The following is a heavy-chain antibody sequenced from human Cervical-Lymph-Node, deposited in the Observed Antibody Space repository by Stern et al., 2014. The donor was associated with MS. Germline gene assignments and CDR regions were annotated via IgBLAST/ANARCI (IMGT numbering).Heavy chain of an antibody. CDR3: ASGLIPRDHYNYYGMDV. D-gene: IGHD1-14*01. Sequence: QDQLVQSGAEVKKPGSSVKVSCKASGGTFSSFGISWVRQAPGQGLEWVGGVIPIFGTTNYAQQFQDRVTITADTSTSMAYMDLSSLRSEDTAVYYCASGLIPRDHYNYYGMDVWGQGTTVTVSS. CDR1: GGTFSSFG. CDR2: VIPIFGTT. J-gene: IGHJ6*02. V-gene: IGHV1-69*14.